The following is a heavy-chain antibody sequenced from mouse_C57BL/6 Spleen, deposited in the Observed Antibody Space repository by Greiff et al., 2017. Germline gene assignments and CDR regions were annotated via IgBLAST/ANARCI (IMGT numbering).Heavy chain of an antibody. V-gene: IGHV14-3*01. CDR2: IDPANGNT. CDR1: GFNIKNTY. D-gene: IGHD1-1*01. CDR3: ARPSVVAPYYFDY. Sequence: EVQLVESVAELVRPGASVKLSCTASGFNIKNTYMHWVKQRPEQGLEWIGRIDPANGNTKYAPKFQGKATITADTSSNTAYLQLSSLTSEDTAIYYCARPSVVAPYYFDYWGQGTTLTVSS. J-gene: IGHJ2*01.